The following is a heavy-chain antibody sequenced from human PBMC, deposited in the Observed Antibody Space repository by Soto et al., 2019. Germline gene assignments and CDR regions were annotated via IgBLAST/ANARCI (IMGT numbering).Heavy chain of an antibody. D-gene: IGHD5-18*01. CDR1: GGSISSYY. CDR3: ARGGGGYSHGFDC. V-gene: IGHV4-59*01. J-gene: IGHJ4*02. Sequence: SETLSLTCTVSGGSISSYYWSWIRQPPGKGLEWIGYIYYSGSTNYNPSLKSRVTISVDTSKNQFSLKLSSVTAADTAVYYCARGGGGYSHGFDCWGQGTLGTISS. CDR2: IYYSGST.